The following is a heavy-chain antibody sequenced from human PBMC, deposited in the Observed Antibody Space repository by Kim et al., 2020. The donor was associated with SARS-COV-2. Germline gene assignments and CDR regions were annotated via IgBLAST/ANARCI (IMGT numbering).Heavy chain of an antibody. V-gene: IGHV3-23*01. Sequence: GGSLRLSCAASGFTFNNYAMTWVRQYLGKGLQWVASTTGSGGTTYYADSVKGRFTVSRDNSKKILYLQMSDLRVEDTAIYYCAKGTGDDFGFDLGDYWGQGTLVTVSS. CDR1: GFTFNNYA. D-gene: IGHD7-27*01. CDR2: TTGSGGTT. J-gene: IGHJ4*02. CDR3: AKGTGDDFGFDLGDY.